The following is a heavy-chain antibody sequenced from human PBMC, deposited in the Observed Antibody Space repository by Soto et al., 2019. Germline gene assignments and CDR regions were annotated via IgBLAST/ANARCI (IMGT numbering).Heavy chain of an antibody. Sequence: ASVKVSCKASGYTFTSYDINWVRQATGQGLEWMGWMNPNSGNTGYAQKFQDRVTMTRDTSISTVYMDLSGLRSDDTALYYCARDDYGIYPYWGQGTLVTVSS. CDR2: MNPNSGNT. CDR3: ARDDYGIYPY. V-gene: IGHV1-8*01. CDR1: GYTFTSYD. D-gene: IGHD1-26*01. J-gene: IGHJ4*02.